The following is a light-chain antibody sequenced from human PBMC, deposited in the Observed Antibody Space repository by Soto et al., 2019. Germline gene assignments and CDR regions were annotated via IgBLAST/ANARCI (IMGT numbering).Light chain of an antibody. J-gene: IGKJ1*01. V-gene: IGKV3-15*01. CDR2: GAS. CDR1: QSVGSS. Sequence: ETVMTQSPATLSVSPGETVTLSCRASQSVGSSLAWYQQKRGQAPRFLMYGASTRAVGNPARFSGSGAGTEVNLTISSLQSEDFAVYYCQQYNTWPQTLGQGTKVELK. CDR3: QQYNTWPQT.